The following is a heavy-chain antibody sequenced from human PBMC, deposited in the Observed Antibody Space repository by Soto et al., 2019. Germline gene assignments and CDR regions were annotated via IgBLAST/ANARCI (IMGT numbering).Heavy chain of an antibody. CDR2: ISGSGGST. CDR3: AKDWAYCTNGVCYYYYGMDV. CDR1: GFTFSSYA. J-gene: IGHJ6*02. D-gene: IGHD2-8*01. V-gene: IGHV3-23*01. Sequence: EVQLLESGGGLVQPGGSLRLSCAASGFTFSSYAMSWVRQAPGKGREWVSAISGSGGSTYYADSVKGRFTISRDNSKNTLYLQMNSLRAEDTAVYYCAKDWAYCTNGVCYYYYGMDVWGQGTTVTVS.